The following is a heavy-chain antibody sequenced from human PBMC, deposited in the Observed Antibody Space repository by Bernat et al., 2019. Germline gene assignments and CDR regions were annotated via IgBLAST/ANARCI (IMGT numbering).Heavy chain of an antibody. J-gene: IGHJ3*02. CDR2: INHSGST. CDR3: ARGGSSYYYGSGGSEDAFDI. CDR1: GGSFSGYY. D-gene: IGHD3-10*01. Sequence: QVQLQQWGAGLLKPSETLSLTCAVHGGSFSGYYWRWIRQPPGKGPEWIGEINHSGSTNYNPSLKSRVTISVDTSKNQFSLKLSYVTAADTAVYYCARGGSSYYYGSGGSEDAFDIWGQGTMVTVSS. V-gene: IGHV4-34*01.